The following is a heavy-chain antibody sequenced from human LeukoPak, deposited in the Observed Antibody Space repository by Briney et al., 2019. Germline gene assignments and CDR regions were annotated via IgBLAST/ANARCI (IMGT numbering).Heavy chain of an antibody. CDR1: GFTFSSYS. V-gene: IGHV3-21*01. Sequence: GGSLRLSCAASGFTFSSYSMNWVRQAPGKGLGWVSSISSSSSYIYYADSVKGRFTISRDNAKNSLYLQMNSLRAEDTAVYYCARGIQLEGFDPWGQGTLVTVSS. D-gene: IGHD5-18*01. CDR2: ISSSSSYI. J-gene: IGHJ5*02. CDR3: ARGIQLEGFDP.